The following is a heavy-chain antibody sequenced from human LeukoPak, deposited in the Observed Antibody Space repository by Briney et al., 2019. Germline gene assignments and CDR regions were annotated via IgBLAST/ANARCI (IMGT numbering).Heavy chain of an antibody. CDR2: ISGSGGAT. CDR1: GFTFSSSA. J-gene: IGHJ6*02. D-gene: IGHD3-10*01. V-gene: IGHV3-23*01. Sequence: GGSLRLSCAASGFTFSSSAMSWVRQAPGRGLEWVSTISGSGGATYYADSVKGRFTISSDNSKNTLYLQMNSLRAEDTAVYYCARAAHTTYVLGRYYYYAMDVWGQGTTVTVSS. CDR3: ARAAHTTYVLGRYYYYAMDV.